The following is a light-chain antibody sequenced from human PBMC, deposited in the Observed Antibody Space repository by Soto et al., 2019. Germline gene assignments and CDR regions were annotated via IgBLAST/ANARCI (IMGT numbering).Light chain of an antibody. CDR2: NHN. CDR1: SSNIVSNL. J-gene: IGLJ1*01. V-gene: IGLV1-44*01. Sequence: QSVLTQPPSASGTPGQRVTISWSGSSSNIVSNLVNWYQQFRGTAPKLLIYNHNQRPSGVPGRFSGSKSGTSAALAVSGLQAEDEADYYCESWDDSLNGVVFGTGTKVTVL. CDR3: ESWDDSLNGVV.